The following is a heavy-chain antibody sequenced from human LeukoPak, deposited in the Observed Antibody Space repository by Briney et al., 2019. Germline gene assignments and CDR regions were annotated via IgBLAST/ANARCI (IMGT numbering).Heavy chain of an antibody. J-gene: IGHJ4*02. CDR3: ARSTGYSSSWYIH. CDR2: IYYSGST. D-gene: IGHD6-13*01. Sequence: PSETLSLACTVSGGSISSYYWSWIRQPPGKGLEWIGYIYYSGSTNYNPSLKSRVTISVDTSKNQFSLKLSSVTAADTAVYYCARSTGYSSSWYIHWGQGTLVTVSS. V-gene: IGHV4-59*08. CDR1: GGSISSYY.